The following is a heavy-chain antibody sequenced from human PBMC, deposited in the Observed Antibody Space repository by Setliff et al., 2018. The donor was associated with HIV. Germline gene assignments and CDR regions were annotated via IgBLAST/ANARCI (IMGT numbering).Heavy chain of an antibody. CDR2: IYYIGGT. Sequence: KPSETLSLTCSVSGGSISSHYWSWIRQPPGKGLELIGYIYYIGGTNYNPSLKSRVTISIATSKSQFSLKLTSVSAADTAIYYCARVPYPADYYMDVWGKGTTVTVSS. CDR3: ARVPYPADYYMDV. J-gene: IGHJ6*03. CDR1: GGSISSHY. V-gene: IGHV4-59*11. D-gene: IGHD6-19*01.